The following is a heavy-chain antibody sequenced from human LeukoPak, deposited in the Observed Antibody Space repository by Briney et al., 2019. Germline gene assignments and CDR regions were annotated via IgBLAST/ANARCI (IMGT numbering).Heavy chain of an antibody. J-gene: IGHJ4*02. Sequence: GGSLRLSCAASGFTFSDYYMTWIRRAPGKGLEWVSYISSSGGTTHYADSVKGRFTISRNNAKNSLFVQMSNLRAEDTAVYYCARGGYSYGYYFDYWGQGTLVTVSS. V-gene: IGHV3-11*01. CDR2: ISSSGGTT. D-gene: IGHD5-18*01. CDR1: GFTFSDYY. CDR3: ARGGYSYGYYFDY.